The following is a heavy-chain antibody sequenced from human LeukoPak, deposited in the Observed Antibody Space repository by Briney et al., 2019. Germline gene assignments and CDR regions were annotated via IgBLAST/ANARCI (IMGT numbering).Heavy chain of an antibody. D-gene: IGHD2-21*02. CDR2: IYYSGST. Sequence: NSSETLSLTCTVSGGSISSYYWSWIRQPPGKGLEWIGYIYYSGSTNYNPSLKSRVTISVDTSKNQFSLKLSSVTAADTAVYYCAGRYPRGVTYFDYWGQGTLVTVSS. CDR3: AGRYPRGVTYFDY. V-gene: IGHV4-59*08. J-gene: IGHJ4*02. CDR1: GGSISSYY.